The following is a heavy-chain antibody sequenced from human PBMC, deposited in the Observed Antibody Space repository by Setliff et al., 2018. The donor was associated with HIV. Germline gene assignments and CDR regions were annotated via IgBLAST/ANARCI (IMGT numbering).Heavy chain of an antibody. CDR3: ARVRYRSGGSCYGGEYWFDP. CDR1: GYTFTSDY. D-gene: IGHD2-15*01. V-gene: IGHV1-46*01. J-gene: IGHJ5*02. CDR2: LNPSRST. Sequence: ASVKVSCKASGYTFTSDYIHWVRQAPGQGLEWMGILNPSRSTVSAQKFRGRVTMTRDTSISTAYVELSSLRSTDTAVYYCARVRYRSGGSCYGGEYWFDPWGQGTLVTVSS.